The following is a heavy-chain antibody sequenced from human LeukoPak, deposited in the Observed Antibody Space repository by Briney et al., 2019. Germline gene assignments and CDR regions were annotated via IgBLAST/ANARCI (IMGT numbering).Heavy chain of an antibody. D-gene: IGHD3-10*01. CDR1: GFTFSSYW. V-gene: IGHV3-7*01. Sequence: GGSLRLSCAASGFTFSSYWMSWVRQAPGKGLEWVANIKQDGSEKYYVDSVKGRFTISRDNAKNSLYLQMNSLRAEDTAVYYCARGAVMVRGVISPAFDIWGQGTMVTVSS. CDR3: ARGAVMVRGVISPAFDI. CDR2: IKQDGSEK. J-gene: IGHJ3*02.